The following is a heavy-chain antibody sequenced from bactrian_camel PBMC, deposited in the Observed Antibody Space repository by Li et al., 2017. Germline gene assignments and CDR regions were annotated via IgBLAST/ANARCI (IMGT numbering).Heavy chain of an antibody. CDR2: LYSGGGGT. J-gene: IGHJ4*01. Sequence: HVQLVESGGGSVQAGGSLTLSCAASGLTSTNYCMGWFRQNSGQAREAVAALYSGGGGTYYGDSVKGRFTVSRGNAKNTLYLQMNNLQPEDTAMYYCAADVGSMSGNCQPNYWGQGTQVTVS. D-gene: IGHD6*01. CDR3: AADVGSMSGNCQPNY. CDR1: GLTSTNYC. V-gene: IGHV3S45*01.